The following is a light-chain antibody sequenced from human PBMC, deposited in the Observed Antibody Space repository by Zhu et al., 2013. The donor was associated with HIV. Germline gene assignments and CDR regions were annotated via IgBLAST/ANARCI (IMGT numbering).Light chain of an antibody. CDR3: QQRTNWNLT. J-gene: IGKJ4*01. Sequence: EIVLTQSPVTLSLSPGERATLSCRASQSVANSLAWYQQKPGQAPRLVIYGASSRVTGIPDGFSGRGSGTDFTLTISRLEAEDSAVYYCQQRTNWNLTFGGGTKVEIK. CDR2: GAS. V-gene: IGKV3-11*01. CDR1: QSVANS.